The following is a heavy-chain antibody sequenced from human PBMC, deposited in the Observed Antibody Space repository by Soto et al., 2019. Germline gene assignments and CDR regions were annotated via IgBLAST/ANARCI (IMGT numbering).Heavy chain of an antibody. CDR2: INSNSGGT. D-gene: IGHD2-21*01. CDR1: GYTFTAYF. V-gene: IGHV1-2*02. CDR3: ARESVVIETHHFHY. J-gene: IGHJ4*02. Sequence: QVQLVQSGAEVKEPGASVKVSCKTSGYTFTAYFLHWVRQAPGQGPEGMGWINSNSGGTNYAQNFQGRVTRTRDTSISTAYMELSRLRSDDTAVYYCARESVVIETHHFHYCGQGTLVTVSS.